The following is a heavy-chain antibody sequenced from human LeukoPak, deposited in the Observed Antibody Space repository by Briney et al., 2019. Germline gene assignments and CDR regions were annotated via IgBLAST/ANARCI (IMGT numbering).Heavy chain of an antibody. J-gene: IGHJ4*02. CDR3: AKTLRDSCYSGVDY. D-gene: IGHD2-15*01. CDR1: GFTFSSYA. Sequence: PGGSLRLSCAASGFTFSSYAMSWVRQAPGKGLEWVSVICGSDGTTYYADSVKGRFTISRDNSKNTLYLQMNSLRAEDTAVYYCAKTLRDSCYSGVDYWGQGTLVTVSS. CDR2: ICGSDGTT. V-gene: IGHV3-23*01.